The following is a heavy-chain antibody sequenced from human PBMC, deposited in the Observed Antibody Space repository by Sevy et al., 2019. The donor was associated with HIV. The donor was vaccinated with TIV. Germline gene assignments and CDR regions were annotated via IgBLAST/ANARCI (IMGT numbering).Heavy chain of an antibody. J-gene: IGHJ6*03. CDR2: ISGSGTRT. CDR1: GFSFDSYG. CDR3: AKGGGGHYDPDEIGYYFYYYNMDV. V-gene: IGHV3-23*01. Sequence: GGSLRLSCAVSGFSFDSYGMTWVRQAPGKGLEWVSGISGSGTRTYYADCVKGRFSISRDNSKNRLYLQMNSLRREDTALDYWAKGGGGHYDPDEIGYYFYYYNMDVWGKGTTVTVSS. D-gene: IGHD3-22*01.